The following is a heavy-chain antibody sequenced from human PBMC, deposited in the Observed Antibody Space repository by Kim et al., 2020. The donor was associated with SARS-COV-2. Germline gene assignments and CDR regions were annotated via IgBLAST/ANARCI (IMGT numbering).Heavy chain of an antibody. D-gene: IGHD3-3*01. CDR2: ISGSGGST. CDR3: ANLLVPVTIFGVVTLKPHMDV. CDR1: GFTFSSYA. V-gene: IGHV3-23*01. J-gene: IGHJ6*02. Sequence: GGSLRLSCAASGFTFSSYAMSWVRQAPGKGLEWVSAISGSGGSTYYADSVKGRFTISRDNSKNTLYLQMNSLRAEDTAVYYCANLLVPVTIFGVVTLKPHMDVWGQGTTVTVSS.